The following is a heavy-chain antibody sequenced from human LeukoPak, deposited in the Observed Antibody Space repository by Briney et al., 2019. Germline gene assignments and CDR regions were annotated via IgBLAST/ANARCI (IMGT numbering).Heavy chain of an antibody. CDR3: ARGPYCGGDCYSWPYLDY. D-gene: IGHD2-21*02. Sequence: GGSLRLSCAASGFTFSSYEMNWVRQAPGKGLEWVSYISSSGSTIYYADSVKGRFTISRDNAKNSLYLEMNSLRAEDTAVYYCARGPYCGGDCYSWPYLDYWGQGTLVTVSS. CDR2: ISSSGSTI. CDR1: GFTFSSYE. V-gene: IGHV3-48*03. J-gene: IGHJ4*02.